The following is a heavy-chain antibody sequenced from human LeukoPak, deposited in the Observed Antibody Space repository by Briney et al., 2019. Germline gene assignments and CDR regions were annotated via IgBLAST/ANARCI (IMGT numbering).Heavy chain of an antibody. CDR2: INHSGST. V-gene: IGHV4-34*01. CDR3: ARQLNLSGWFSYYFDY. J-gene: IGHJ4*02. Sequence: SETLSLTCAVYGGSFSGYYWSWIRQPPGKGLEWIGEINHSGSTNYDPSLKSRVTISVDTSKNQFSLKLSSVTAADTAVYYCARQLNLSGWFSYYFDYWGQGTLVTVSS. CDR1: GGSFSGYY. D-gene: IGHD6-19*01.